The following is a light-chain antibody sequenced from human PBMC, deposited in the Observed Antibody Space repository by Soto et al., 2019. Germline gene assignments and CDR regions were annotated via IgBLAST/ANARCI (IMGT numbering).Light chain of an antibody. CDR2: GAS. CDR1: QSVSSN. Sequence: EILITQSPATLSVSPGERATLSCRASQSVSSNLAWYQQKPGQAPRLLIYGASTRATGIPARLSGSGSGTEFTLTIRSLQSEDFAVYYCQQYGSSITFGQGTRLEIK. CDR3: QQYGSSIT. J-gene: IGKJ5*01. V-gene: IGKV3-15*01.